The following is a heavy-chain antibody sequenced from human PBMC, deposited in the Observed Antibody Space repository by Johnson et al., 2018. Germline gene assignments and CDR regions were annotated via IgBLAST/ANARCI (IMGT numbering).Heavy chain of an antibody. D-gene: IGHD3-9*01. J-gene: IGHJ3*02. CDR3: AKYHKPGYRYDAFDI. CDR2: IGTAGDT. Sequence: VQLVQSGGGLVQPGGSLRLSCAASGFTFSTYEMYWVHQATGKGLEWVSLIGTAGDTYYADSVKGRFTISRDNARNSLYLQKNSLRAEDTALYYCAKYHKPGYRYDAFDIWGQGTTVTVSS. CDR1: GFTFSTYE. V-gene: IGHV3-13*01.